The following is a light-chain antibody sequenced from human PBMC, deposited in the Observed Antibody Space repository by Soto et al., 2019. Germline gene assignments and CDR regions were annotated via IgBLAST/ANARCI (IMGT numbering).Light chain of an antibody. CDR2: GAF. J-gene: IGKJ5*01. Sequence: EIVMTQSPATLSVSPGEGVTLSCRASQSMTTKLAWYQQKPGQAPRLLIHGAFTRATGIPARFSGSGSETEFTLTIRSLQSEDFAVYFCQQYNNWPSFGQGTRLEIK. V-gene: IGKV3-15*01. CDR1: QSMTTK. CDR3: QQYNNWPS.